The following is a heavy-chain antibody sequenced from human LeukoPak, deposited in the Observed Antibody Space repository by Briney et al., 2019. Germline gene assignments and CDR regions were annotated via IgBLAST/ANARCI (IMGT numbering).Heavy chain of an antibody. Sequence: ASVKVSCKASGYTFTSYGISWVRQAPGQGLEWMGWISAYNGNTNYAQKLQGRVTMTTDTSTSTAYMELRSLRSDDTAVYYCAREGPLIVVVPAAMDYWGQGTLVTVSS. CDR1: GYTFTSYG. V-gene: IGHV1-18*01. CDR2: ISAYNGNT. CDR3: AREGPLIVVVPAAMDY. J-gene: IGHJ4*02. D-gene: IGHD2-2*01.